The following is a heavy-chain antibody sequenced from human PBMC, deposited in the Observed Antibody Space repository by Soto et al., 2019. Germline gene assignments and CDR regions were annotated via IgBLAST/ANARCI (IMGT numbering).Heavy chain of an antibody. J-gene: IGHJ6*02. D-gene: IGHD2-15*01. CDR2: IYTSGST. CDR1: GGSISSYY. CDR3: AKTRGYCSGGSCYPDYYGMDV. V-gene: IGHV4-4*07. Sequence: LSLTCTVSGGSISSYYWIWIRHPAGKGLEWIGRIYTSGSTNYNPSLKSRVTMSVDTSKNQFSLKLSSVTAADTAVYYCAKTRGYCSGGSCYPDYYGMDVWGQGTTVTVSS.